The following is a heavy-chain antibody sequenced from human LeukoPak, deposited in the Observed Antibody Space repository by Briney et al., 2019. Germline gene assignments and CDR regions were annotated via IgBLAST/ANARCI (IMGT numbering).Heavy chain of an antibody. V-gene: IGHV1-69*04. J-gene: IGHJ6*02. CDR3: ARDQVGYYGMDV. Sequence: GASVKVSCKASGGTFSSYAISWVRQAPGQGLEWMGRIIPILGIANYAQKLQGRVTITADKSTSTAYMELSSLRSEDTAVYYCARDQVGYYGMDVWGQGTTVTVSS. CDR2: IIPILGIA. D-gene: IGHD1-26*01. CDR1: GGTFSSYA.